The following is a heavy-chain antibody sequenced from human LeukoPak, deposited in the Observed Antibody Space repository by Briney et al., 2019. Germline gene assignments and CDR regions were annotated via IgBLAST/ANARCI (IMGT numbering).Heavy chain of an antibody. CDR2: IGSSGGTT. D-gene: IGHD3-22*01. V-gene: IGHV3-23*01. J-gene: IGHJ4*02. Sequence: GGSLRLSCAASGFTFSNYAMSWVRQAPGKGLEWVSGIGSSGGTTYYSDSVKGRFTISRDNSKNTMYLEMRSLRAEDTAVYYCSRGQSSGYYYFDYWGQGTLVTVSS. CDR1: GFTFSNYA. CDR3: SRGQSSGYYYFDY.